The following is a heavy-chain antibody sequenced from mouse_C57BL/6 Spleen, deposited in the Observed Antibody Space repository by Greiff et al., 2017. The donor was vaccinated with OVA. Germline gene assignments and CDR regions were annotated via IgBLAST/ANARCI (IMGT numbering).Heavy chain of an antibody. J-gene: IGHJ1*03. Sequence: EVQLQQSGPELVKPGASVKISCKASGYTFTDYYMNWVKQSHGKSLEWIGDINPNNGGTSYNQKFKGKATLTVDKSSSTAYMELRSLTSEDSAVYYCARSFLYYGSLRGYFDVWGTGTTVTVSS. CDR1: GYTFTDYY. V-gene: IGHV1-26*01. CDR2: INPNNGGT. CDR3: ARSFLYYGSLRGYFDV. D-gene: IGHD1-1*01.